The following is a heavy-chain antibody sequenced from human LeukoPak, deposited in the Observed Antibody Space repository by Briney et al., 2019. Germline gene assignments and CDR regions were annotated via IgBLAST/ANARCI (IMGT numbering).Heavy chain of an antibody. J-gene: IGHJ4*02. V-gene: IGHV3-11*01. D-gene: IGHD3-22*01. CDR2: ISSSGSTI. CDR3: AREFYYDSSGYQDDY. CDR1: GFTFSDYY. Sequence: GGSLRLSCAASGFTFSDYYMSWIRQAPGKGLEWVSYISSSGSTIYYADSVKGRFTIPRDNAKNSLYLQMNSLRAEDTAVYYCAREFYYDSSGYQDDYWGRGTLVTVSS.